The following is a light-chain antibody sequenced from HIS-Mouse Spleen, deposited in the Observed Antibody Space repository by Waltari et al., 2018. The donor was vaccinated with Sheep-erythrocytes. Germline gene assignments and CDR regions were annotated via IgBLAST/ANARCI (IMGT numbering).Light chain of an antibody. CDR3: YSAADNNLV. CDR1: VLAKKY. CDR2: NDS. Sequence: SYELTQPSSVSVSPGQTARITCSGDVLAKKYARWFQQKPGQAPVLGIYNDSERPSGIPERFSGSSSGTTVTLTISGAQVEDEADYYCYSAADNNLVFGGGTKLTVL. J-gene: IGLJ3*02. V-gene: IGLV3-27*01.